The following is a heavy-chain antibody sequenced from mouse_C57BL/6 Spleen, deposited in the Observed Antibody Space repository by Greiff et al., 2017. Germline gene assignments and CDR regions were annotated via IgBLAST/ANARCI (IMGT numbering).Heavy chain of an antibody. CDR2: ISYDGSN. CDR1: GYSITSGYY. J-gene: IGHJ2*01. V-gene: IGHV3-6*01. CDR3: ARLTGTDYFDY. D-gene: IGHD4-1*01. Sequence: EVQLVESGPGLVKPSQSLSLTCSVTGYSITSGYYWNWIRQFPGNKLEWMGYISYDGSNNYNPSLKNRISIPRDTSKNQFFLKLNSVTTEDTATYYCARLTGTDYFDYWGQGTTLTVSS.